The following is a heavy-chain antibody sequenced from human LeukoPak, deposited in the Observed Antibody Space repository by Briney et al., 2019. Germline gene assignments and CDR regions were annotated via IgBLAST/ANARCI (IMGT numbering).Heavy chain of an antibody. D-gene: IGHD4-17*01. J-gene: IGHJ3*02. Sequence: TSETLSLTCTVSGGSISSYYWSWIRQPAGKGLEWIGRIYTSGSTNYNPSLKSRVTMSVDTSKNQFSLKLSSVTAADTAVYYCARDLDYGDEHYAFDIWGQGTMVTVSS. V-gene: IGHV4-4*07. CDR2: IYTSGST. CDR3: ARDLDYGDEHYAFDI. CDR1: GGSISSYY.